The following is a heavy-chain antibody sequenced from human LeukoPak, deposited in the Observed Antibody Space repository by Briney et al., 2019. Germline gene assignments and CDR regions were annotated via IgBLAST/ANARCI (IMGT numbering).Heavy chain of an antibody. J-gene: IGHJ4*02. CDR1: GGTFSSYA. CDR2: IIPIFGTA. V-gene: IGHV1-69*01. Sequence: GASVTVSCTASGGTFSSYAISWVRQAPGQGLEWMGGIIPIFGTANYAQKFQGRVTITADESTSTAYMELSSLRSEDTAVYYCARALFTIFGVVTNFDYWGQGTLVTVSS. D-gene: IGHD3-3*01. CDR3: ARALFTIFGVVTNFDY.